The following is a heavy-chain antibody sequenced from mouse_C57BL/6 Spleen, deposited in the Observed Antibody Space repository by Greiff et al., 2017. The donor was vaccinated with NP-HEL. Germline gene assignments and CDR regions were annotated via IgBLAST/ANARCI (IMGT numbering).Heavy chain of an antibody. CDR1: GYAFSSSW. V-gene: IGHV1-82*01. J-gene: IGHJ1*03. CDR3: ARYYASRGYFDV. CDR2: IYPGDGDT. D-gene: IGHD1-1*01. Sequence: VKLMESGPELVKPGASVKISCKASGYAFSSSWMNWVKQRPGKGLEWIGRIYPGDGDTNYNGKFKGKATLTADKSSSTAYMQLSSLTSEDSAVYFCARYYASRGYFDVWGTGTTVTVSS.